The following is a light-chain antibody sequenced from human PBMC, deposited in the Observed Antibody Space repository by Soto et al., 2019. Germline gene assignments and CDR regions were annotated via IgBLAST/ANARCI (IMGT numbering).Light chain of an antibody. CDR2: GAS. V-gene: IGKV3-20*01. Sequence: EMVLTQKPGTLSWSAGERVTLSGGASQSVSTRSLAWYQQKPGQAPRLLISGASSRAADIPDRFSGSGSGTDFTLTINRLEPEDFAVYYCQQYGSSGTFGQGTKVDIK. CDR1: QSVSTRS. CDR3: QQYGSSGT. J-gene: IGKJ1*01.